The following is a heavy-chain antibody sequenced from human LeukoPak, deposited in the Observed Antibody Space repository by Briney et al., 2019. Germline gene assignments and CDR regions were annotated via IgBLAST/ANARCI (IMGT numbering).Heavy chain of an antibody. V-gene: IGHV1-46*01. CDR2: INPSGGST. CDR1: GYTFTSYY. J-gene: IGHJ3*02. CDR3: ARDVRDGNNYDAFDI. Sequence: ASVKVSCKASGYTFTSYYMHWVRQAPGQGLEWMGIINPSGGSTSYAQKFQGRVTMTRDMSTSTVYMELSSLRSEDTAVYYCARDVRDGNNYDAFDIWGQGTMVTVSS. D-gene: IGHD5-24*01.